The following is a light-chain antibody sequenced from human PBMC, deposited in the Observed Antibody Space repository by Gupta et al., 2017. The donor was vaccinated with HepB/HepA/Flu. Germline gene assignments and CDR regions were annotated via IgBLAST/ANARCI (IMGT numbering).Light chain of an antibody. V-gene: IGKV1-5*03. CDR2: KAS. CDR1: QSFNSW. Sequence: DIQLTQSPSTLSASLGDTITITCRASQSFNSWLAWYQQKPGEAPKLLIHKASTLESGVPSRFSGSGSGTEFTLTICNLQPDDFATYYCQQYSTFSRTFGQGTKVEIK. CDR3: QQYSTFSRT. J-gene: IGKJ1*01.